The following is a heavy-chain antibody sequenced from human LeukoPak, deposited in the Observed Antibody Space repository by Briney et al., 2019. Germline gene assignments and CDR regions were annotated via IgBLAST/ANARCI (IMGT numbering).Heavy chain of an antibody. CDR1: GGSISSYY. D-gene: IGHD1-26*01. CDR2: IYYSGST. Sequence: PSETLSLTCTVSGGSISSYYRSWIRQPPGKGLEWIGYIYYSGSTNYNPSLKSRVTISVDTSKNQFSLKLSSVTAADTAVYYCARDSVGANARAFDIWGQGTMVTVSS. V-gene: IGHV4-59*01. J-gene: IGHJ3*02. CDR3: ARDSVGANARAFDI.